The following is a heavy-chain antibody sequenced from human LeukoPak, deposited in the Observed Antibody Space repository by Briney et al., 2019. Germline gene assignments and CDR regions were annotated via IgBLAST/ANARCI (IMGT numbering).Heavy chain of an antibody. CDR3: ATRGYNYDRGFDP. V-gene: IGHV4-61*01. D-gene: IGHD5-18*01. Sequence: SETLSLTCTVSGGSVSSGSYYWSWIRQPPGKGLEWIGEIYQSGSTNYNPSLKSRVTISVDKSKNQFSLKLNSVTAADTAVYYCATRGYNYDRGFDPWGQGTLVTVSS. CDR1: GGSVSSGSYY. CDR2: IYQSGST. J-gene: IGHJ5*02.